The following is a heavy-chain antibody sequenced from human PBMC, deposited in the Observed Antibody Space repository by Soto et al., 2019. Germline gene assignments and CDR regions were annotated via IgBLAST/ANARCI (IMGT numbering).Heavy chain of an antibody. CDR2: ISYDGSNK. J-gene: IGHJ4*02. CDR3: AKVGSWELLNYFDY. Sequence: GGSLRLSCAASGFTFSSYGMHWVRQAPGKGLEWVAVISYDGSNKYYADSVKGRFTISRGNSKNTLYLQMNSLRAEDTAVYYCAKVGSWELLNYFDYWGQGTLVTVSS. D-gene: IGHD1-26*01. V-gene: IGHV3-30*18. CDR1: GFTFSSYG.